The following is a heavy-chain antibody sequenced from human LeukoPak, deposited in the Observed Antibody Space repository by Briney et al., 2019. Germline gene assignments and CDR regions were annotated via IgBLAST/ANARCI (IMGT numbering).Heavy chain of an antibody. CDR3: ARDHGDGNCFDY. CDR1: GGSISSGGYY. V-gene: IGHV4-31*03. J-gene: IGHJ4*02. Sequence: SETLSLTCTVSGGSISSGGYYWSWIRQHPGKGLEWIGYIYYSGSTYYNPSLKSRVTISVDTSKNQFSLKLSSVTAADTAVYYCARDHGDGNCFDYWGQGTPVTVSS. CDR2: IYYSGST. D-gene: IGHD4-17*01.